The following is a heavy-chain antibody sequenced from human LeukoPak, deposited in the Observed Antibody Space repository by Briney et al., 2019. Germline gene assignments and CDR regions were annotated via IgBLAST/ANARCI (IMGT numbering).Heavy chain of an antibody. CDR1: GDSMSSRNYY. CDR2: FYYTGSA. J-gene: IGHJ4*02. CDR3: ASPEGFTSKLDY. V-gene: IGHV4-39*01. Sequence: PSETLSLTCTVSGDSMSSRNYYWSWIRQPPGKGLEWIGRFYYTGSAYYNPSLKSRVTISIDMSKNQFSLKLSAVTAADTAVYYCASPEGFTSKLDYWGQGTLVTVSS. D-gene: IGHD2-15*01.